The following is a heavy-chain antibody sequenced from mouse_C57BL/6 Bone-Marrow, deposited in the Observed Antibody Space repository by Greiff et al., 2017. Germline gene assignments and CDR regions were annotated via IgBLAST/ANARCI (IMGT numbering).Heavy chain of an antibody. CDR3: AQWLGGFAY. CDR1: GYTFTTYP. J-gene: IGHJ3*01. Sequence: VQLQQSGAELVKPGASVTLSCTASGYTFTTYPIEWMKQNHGKSLEWIGNFHPYNDDTKYNEKFKGKATLAVEKSSSAVYLELSRLTSDDSAVYYGAQWLGGFAYWGQGTLVTVSA. CDR2: FHPYNDDT. V-gene: IGHV1-47*01. D-gene: IGHD2-2*01.